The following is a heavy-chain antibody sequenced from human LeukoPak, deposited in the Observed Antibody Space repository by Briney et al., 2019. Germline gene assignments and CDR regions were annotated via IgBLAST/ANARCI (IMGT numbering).Heavy chain of an antibody. V-gene: IGHV4-4*02. CDR3: PRPTSYVHLYL. CDR1: GGSMNKTNW. J-gene: IGHJ4*02. Sequence: PSETLSLTCAVSGGSMNKTNWWSWVRQPPRGGLEWIGEISPSGNTVYTPSLKSRVTISADHSKNPFSLTLASVRLGDPAIYSVPRPTSYVHLYLWGRGNLVTVSS. D-gene: IGHD2/OR15-2a*01. CDR2: ISPSGNT.